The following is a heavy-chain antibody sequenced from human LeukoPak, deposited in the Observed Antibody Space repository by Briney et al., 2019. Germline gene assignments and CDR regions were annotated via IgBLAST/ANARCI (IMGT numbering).Heavy chain of an antibody. V-gene: IGHV3-7*01. Sequence: PGGSLRLSCAVSGFTFSSYWMSWVRQAPGKGLEWVANIKEDGTEKYYQDSVKGRFTISRDNAKNSLYLQMNSLRAEDTAVYYCATDTFDTSGYYKGNWFDPWGQGILVTVSS. CDR2: IKEDGTEK. D-gene: IGHD3-22*01. J-gene: IGHJ5*02. CDR3: ATDTFDTSGYYKGNWFDP. CDR1: GFTFSSYW.